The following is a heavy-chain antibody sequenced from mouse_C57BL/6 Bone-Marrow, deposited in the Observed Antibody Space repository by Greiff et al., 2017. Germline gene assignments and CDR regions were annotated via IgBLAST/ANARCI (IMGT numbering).Heavy chain of an antibody. CDR2: IYPRDGST. J-gene: IGHJ3*01. CDR3: ARGGYDSWFAY. Sequence: QVQLQQSGPELVKPGASVKLSCKASGYTFTSYDINWVKQRPGQGLEWIGWIYPRDGSTKYNEKFKGKATLTVDTSSSTAYMELHSLTSEDSAVYCCARGGYDSWFAYWGQGTLVTVSA. D-gene: IGHD2-4*01. V-gene: IGHV1-85*01. CDR1: GYTFTSYD.